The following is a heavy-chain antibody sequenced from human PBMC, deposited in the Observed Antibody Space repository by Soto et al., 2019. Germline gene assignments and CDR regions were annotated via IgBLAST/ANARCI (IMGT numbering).Heavy chain of an antibody. D-gene: IGHD5-18*01. Sequence: SETLSLTCTVSGGSISSYYWSWIRQPPGKGLEWIGYIYYSGSTNYNPSLKSRVTISVDTSKNQFSLKLSSVTAADTAVYYCAKVRPRVDTAMVPVHNYYYGMDVWGQGTTVTVSS. CDR1: GGSISSYY. CDR2: IYYSGST. CDR3: AKVRPRVDTAMVPVHNYYYGMDV. J-gene: IGHJ6*02. V-gene: IGHV4-59*01.